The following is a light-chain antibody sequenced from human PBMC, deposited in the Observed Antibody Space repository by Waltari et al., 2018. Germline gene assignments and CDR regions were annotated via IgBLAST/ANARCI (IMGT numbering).Light chain of an antibody. CDR1: QDINNF. J-gene: IGKJ4*01. CDR3: QQANSFVPLT. V-gene: IGKV1-12*01. CDR2: GAS. Sequence: DIQMTQSPSSVFASVGDRVTITCRASQDINNFLAWYQQKPGKAPYLLIYGASVLQSGVPAMFSGSGSRTNFTLTINSLQPEDFATYFCQQANSFVPLTFGGGTRVQIK.